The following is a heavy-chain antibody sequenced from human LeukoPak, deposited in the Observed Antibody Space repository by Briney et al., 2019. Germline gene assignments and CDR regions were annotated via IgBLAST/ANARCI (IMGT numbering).Heavy chain of an antibody. CDR1: GFTISRHY. D-gene: IGHD5-24*01. V-gene: IGHV3-53*01. J-gene: IGHJ4*02. CDR2: SYGGGST. Sequence: PGGSLRLSCAASGFTISRHYVSWVRQAPGKGLEWVALSYGGGSTYYADSVEGRFTISRDNSKSMLFLQMNSLRADDTAVYYCARGPDVDGYIHAPFDYWGQGALVTVSS. CDR3: ARGPDVDGYIHAPFDY.